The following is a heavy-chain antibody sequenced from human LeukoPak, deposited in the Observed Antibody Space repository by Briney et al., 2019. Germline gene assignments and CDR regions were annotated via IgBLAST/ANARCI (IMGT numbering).Heavy chain of an antibody. V-gene: IGHV3-66*02. CDR3: ARSVAAAGTYLEYYFDY. CDR2: IYRGGST. J-gene: IGHJ4*02. Sequence: GGSLRLSCAASGFTVSSNYMSWVRQAPGKGLGWVSVIYRGGSTYYADSVKGRFTISRDNSKNTLYLQMNSLRAEDTAVYYCARSVAAAGTYLEYYFDYWGQGTLVTVSS. CDR1: GFTVSSNY. D-gene: IGHD6-13*01.